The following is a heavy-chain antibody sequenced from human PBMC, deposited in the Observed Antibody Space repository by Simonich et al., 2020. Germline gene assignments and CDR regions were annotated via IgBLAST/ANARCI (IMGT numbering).Heavy chain of an antibody. CDR3: AKDLGERITMIVVVIDAFDI. CDR2: ISGRGGST. V-gene: IGHV3-23*01. CDR1: GFTFSSYA. Sequence: GGGLVQPGGSLRLSCAASGFTFSSYAMSWVRQAPGKGLEWVQAISGRGGSTYYADSVKGRFTISRDNSKNTLYLQMNSLRAEDTAVYYCAKDLGERITMIVVVIDAFDIWGQGTMVTVSS. J-gene: IGHJ3*02. D-gene: IGHD3-22*01.